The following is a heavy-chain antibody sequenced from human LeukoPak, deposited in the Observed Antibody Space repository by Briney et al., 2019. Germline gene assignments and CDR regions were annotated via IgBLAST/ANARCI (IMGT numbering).Heavy chain of an antibody. V-gene: IGHV4-34*01. CDR1: GGSFSGYP. Sequence: PSETRSLTCADYGGSFSGYPWRWIRQPPGKGRGWTGEINHRGSTNYNPSLKRRVTMSVDTSKNQFSLKLSSVTAADTPVYYCARGRGAARFVTIEFDYWGQGALVAVSS. CDR3: ARGRGAARFVTIEFDY. CDR2: INHRGST. D-gene: IGHD6-6*01. J-gene: IGHJ4*02.